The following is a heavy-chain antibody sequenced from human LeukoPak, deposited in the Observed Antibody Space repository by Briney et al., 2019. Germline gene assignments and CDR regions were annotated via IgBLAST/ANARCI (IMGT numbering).Heavy chain of an antibody. CDR1: GFTFSSYG. CDR2: ISYDGSNK. Sequence: GGSLRLSCAASGFTFSSYGMHWVRQAPGKGLEWVAVISYDGSNKYYADSVKGRFTISRDNSKNTLYLQMNSLRAEDTAVYYCGKDFGCSSTSCYPYFDYWGQGTLVTVSS. V-gene: IGHV3-30*18. J-gene: IGHJ4*02. CDR3: GKDFGCSSTSCYPYFDY. D-gene: IGHD2-2*01.